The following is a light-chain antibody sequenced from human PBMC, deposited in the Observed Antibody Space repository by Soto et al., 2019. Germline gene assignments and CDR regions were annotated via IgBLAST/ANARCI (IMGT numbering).Light chain of an antibody. V-gene: IGLV2-11*01. Sequence: QSALTQPRSVSGSPGQSVIISCTGTSSDVGGYNFVSWHQQHPGKAPKLMIYDVSKRPSGVPDRFSGSKSGNTASLTISGLQAEDEADYYCCSYAGSYTWVFGTGTKLTVL. CDR2: DVS. CDR1: SSDVGGYNF. J-gene: IGLJ1*01. CDR3: CSYAGSYTWV.